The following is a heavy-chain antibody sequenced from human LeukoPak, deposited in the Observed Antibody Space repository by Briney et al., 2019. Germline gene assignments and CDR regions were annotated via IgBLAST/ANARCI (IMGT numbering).Heavy chain of an antibody. V-gene: IGHV3-30-3*01. CDR1: GFIFSTYN. D-gene: IGHD3-22*01. Sequence: GRSLRLSCAASGFIFSTYNMHWLRQAPGKGLEWVAMISYDGNNKYYADSVKGRFTISSDNAKNTLYLQMNSLRAEDTAVYYCAREYTSGYYRAFDYWGQGTLVTVSS. CDR3: AREYTSGYYRAFDY. CDR2: ISYDGNNK. J-gene: IGHJ4*02.